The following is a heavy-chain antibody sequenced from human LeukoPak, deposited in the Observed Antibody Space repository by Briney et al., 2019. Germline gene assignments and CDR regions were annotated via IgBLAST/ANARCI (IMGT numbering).Heavy chain of an antibody. CDR1: GFTFSSYG. D-gene: IGHD3-16*01. CDR2: ISYDGSNK. Sequence: GGSLRLSCAASGFTFSSYGMHWVRQAPGKGLEWVAVISYDGSNKYYADSVKGRFTISRDNAKTTLYLQMNSLRAEDTAVYYCARGGVGWAYFDYWGQGTLVTVSS. V-gene: IGHV3-30*03. CDR3: ARGGVGWAYFDY. J-gene: IGHJ4*02.